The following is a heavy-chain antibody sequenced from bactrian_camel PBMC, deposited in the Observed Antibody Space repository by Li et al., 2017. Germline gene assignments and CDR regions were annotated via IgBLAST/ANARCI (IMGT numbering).Heavy chain of an antibody. Sequence: HVQLVESGGASVQAGGSLRLSCSASGVARFCMAWFRRAPGKEREGVAAIGMDGRTSAADSVKGRFTISKDNAKNTLYLQMDNLQPEDTAVYYCAARPVNTRACVAGGRYEFGYWGQGTQVTVS. V-gene: IGHV3S55*01. D-gene: IGHD1*01. CDR1: GVARFC. CDR2: IGMDGRT. CDR3: AARPVNTRACVAGGRYEFGY. J-gene: IGHJ4*01.